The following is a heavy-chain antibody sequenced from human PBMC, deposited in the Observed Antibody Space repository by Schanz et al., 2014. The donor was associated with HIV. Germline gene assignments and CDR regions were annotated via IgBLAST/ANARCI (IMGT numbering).Heavy chain of an antibody. CDR1: GFTFNSYA. D-gene: IGHD3-10*01. Sequence: VQLLESGGGLVQPGGSLRLSCAASGFTFNSYAMSWVRQAPGKGLEWVAAMWYDESHKGYADSVKGRFTISRDNSKNTLYLQMNSLRSEDTAVYYCAKGQRGVVRGDIDYWGQGTLVTVSS. CDR3: AKGQRGVVRGDIDY. V-gene: IGHV3-30*02. CDR2: MWYDESHK. J-gene: IGHJ4*02.